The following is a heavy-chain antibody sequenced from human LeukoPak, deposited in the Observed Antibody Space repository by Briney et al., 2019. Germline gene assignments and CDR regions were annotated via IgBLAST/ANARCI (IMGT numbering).Heavy chain of an antibody. V-gene: IGHV4-4*07. J-gene: IGHJ5*02. CDR3: ARRSSSWKNWFDP. CDR1: GASISSSY. CDR2: ISSGGST. D-gene: IGHD6-13*01. Sequence: PSETLSLTCTVSGASISSSYCTWIRQPAGEGLEWIGRISSGGSTTYNPSFKSRVTMSLDTSKKQFSLNLTSVTAADTAVYYCARRSSSWKNWFDPWGQGTLVTVSS.